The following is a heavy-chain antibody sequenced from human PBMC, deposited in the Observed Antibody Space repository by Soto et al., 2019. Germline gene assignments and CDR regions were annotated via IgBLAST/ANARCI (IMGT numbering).Heavy chain of an antibody. CDR1: GFTFSNYA. CDR3: ARGAPPDY. V-gene: IGHV3-30-3*01. J-gene: IGHJ4*02. Sequence: QVQLVESGGGVVQPGRSLRLSCAASGFTFSNYAMYWVRQAPGEGLEWVAVISYDGSNEYYADSVKGRFTIFRDNSKKTLYLQMNSLRGEDTAVYHCARGAPPDYWGQGTLVTVSS. CDR2: ISYDGSNE.